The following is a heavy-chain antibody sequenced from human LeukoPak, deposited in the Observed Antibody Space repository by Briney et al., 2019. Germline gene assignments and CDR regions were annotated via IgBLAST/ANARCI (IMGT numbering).Heavy chain of an antibody. Sequence: ASVKVSCKASGYTFISYGISWVRQAPGQGLEWMGWINAYNGNTNYAQKFQDRFSMTTDTSTSTAYMELRSLISDDTAIYYCARDGSGNWFDPWGQGTLVTVSS. CDR3: ARDGSGNWFDP. CDR1: GYTFISYG. J-gene: IGHJ5*02. D-gene: IGHD3-10*01. CDR2: INAYNGNT. V-gene: IGHV1-18*01.